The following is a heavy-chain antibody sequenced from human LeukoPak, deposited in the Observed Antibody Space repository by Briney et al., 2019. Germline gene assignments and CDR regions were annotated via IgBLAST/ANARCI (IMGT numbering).Heavy chain of an antibody. CDR3: VKQEDSSSSWNY. CDR2: ISGGGVGT. Sequence: PGGSLRLSCAASGFTFSTGMSWVRQAPGKGLEWVSGISGGGVGTYYADSVKGRFTISRDNSKNTLYLQMNRLRAEDTAVYYCVKQEDSSSSWNYWGQGTLVTVSS. D-gene: IGHD6-13*01. CDR1: GFTFSTG. J-gene: IGHJ4*02. V-gene: IGHV3-23*01.